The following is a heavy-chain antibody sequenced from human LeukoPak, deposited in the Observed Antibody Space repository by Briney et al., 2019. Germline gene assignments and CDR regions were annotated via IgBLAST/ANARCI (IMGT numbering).Heavy chain of an antibody. D-gene: IGHD3-22*01. CDR1: GGSFSGYY. CDR3: ARCADSYYYDSSGYGMDV. J-gene: IGHJ6*02. CDR2: INHSGST. Sequence: PSETLSLTCTVYGGSFSGYYWSRIRQPPGKGLEWIGEINHSGSTNYNPSLKSRVTISVDTSKNQFSLKLSSVTAADTAVYYCARCADSYYYDSSGYGMDVWGQGTTVTVSS. V-gene: IGHV4-34*01.